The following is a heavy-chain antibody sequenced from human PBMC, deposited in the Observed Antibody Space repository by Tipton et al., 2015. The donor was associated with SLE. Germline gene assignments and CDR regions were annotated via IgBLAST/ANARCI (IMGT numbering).Heavy chain of an antibody. Sequence: TLSLTCAVYGGSFSGYYWTWIRQPPGKGLEWIGEINHSGSTNYNPSLKSRVTISVDTSKNQFSLKLSSVTAVDTAVYYCAREGYGGKNGDVWGKGTTVTVSS. CDR3: AREGYGGKNGDV. CDR2: INHSGST. CDR1: GGSFSGYY. V-gene: IGHV4-34*01. D-gene: IGHD4-23*01. J-gene: IGHJ6*04.